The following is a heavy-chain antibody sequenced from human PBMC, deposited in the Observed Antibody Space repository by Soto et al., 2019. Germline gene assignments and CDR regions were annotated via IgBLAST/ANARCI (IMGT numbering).Heavy chain of an antibody. J-gene: IGHJ4*02. CDR2: IYYSGST. D-gene: IGHD4-17*01. CDR1: GGSISSSSYY. Sequence: PSETLSLTCTVSGGSISSSSYYWGWIRQPPGKGLEWIGSIYYSGSTYYNPSLKSRVTISVDTSKNQFSLKLSSVTAADTAVYYCARHGMTKGPYWGQGTLVTVSS. V-gene: IGHV4-39*01. CDR3: ARHGMTKGPY.